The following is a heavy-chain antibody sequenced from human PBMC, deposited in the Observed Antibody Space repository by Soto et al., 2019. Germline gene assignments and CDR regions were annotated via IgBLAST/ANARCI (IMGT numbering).Heavy chain of an antibody. CDR3: ARVTYYYDSSAYSD. V-gene: IGHV4-30-4*01. D-gene: IGHD3-22*01. CDR2: IHYSGST. Sequence: QVQLQESGPGLVKPSQTLSLTCTVSGGSINSGDHYWSWIRHPPGKGLEWIGYIHYSGSTSYNPPLKSRLTISVDKSKNQFSLKLSSVTAADTAVYYCARVTYYYDSSAYSDWGQGTLITVSS. CDR1: GGSINSGDHY. J-gene: IGHJ4*02.